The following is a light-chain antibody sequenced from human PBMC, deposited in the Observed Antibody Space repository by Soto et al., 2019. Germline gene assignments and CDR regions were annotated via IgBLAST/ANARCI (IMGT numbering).Light chain of an antibody. CDR2: ANT. CDR3: QAYDGSVSGYV. V-gene: IGLV1-40*01. J-gene: IGLJ1*01. Sequence: QSVLTQPPSVSGAPGQRVTISCAGSSSNIGAGYDVHWYQQVPGAAPKILIYANTNRPSGVPDRFSGSKSGTSASLAIAGLQAEDEADYPCQAYDGSVSGYVFGSGTKVTVL. CDR1: SSNIGAGYD.